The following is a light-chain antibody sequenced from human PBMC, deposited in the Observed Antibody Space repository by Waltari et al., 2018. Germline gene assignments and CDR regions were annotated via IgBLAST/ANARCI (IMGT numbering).Light chain of an antibody. CDR2: DAS. J-gene: IGKJ4*01. V-gene: IGKV3-20*01. Sequence: EIVLTQSPGPLSLSPGERATLSCRASQTVPLNYLAWYQQKPGQTPRLLIYDASNRATGIPDRFSGSESGTDFTLTIRSLEPEDFAVYYCQQYATSPLTFGGGTKVEIK. CDR3: QQYATSPLT. CDR1: QTVPLNY.